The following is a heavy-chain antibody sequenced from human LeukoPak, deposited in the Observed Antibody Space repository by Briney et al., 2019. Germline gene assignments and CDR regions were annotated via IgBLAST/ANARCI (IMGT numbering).Heavy chain of an antibody. CDR1: GFTFSSYE. J-gene: IGHJ4*02. D-gene: IGHD6-6*01. Sequence: GGSLRLSCEASGFTFSSYEMNWVRQAPGKGLEWVPYISSSGSTKYYADSVKGRFTISRDNAKHSLYLQMNSLRAEDTAVYYCAREGSSDYFDYWGQGTLVTVSS. CDR3: AREGSSDYFDY. V-gene: IGHV3-48*03. CDR2: ISSSGSTK.